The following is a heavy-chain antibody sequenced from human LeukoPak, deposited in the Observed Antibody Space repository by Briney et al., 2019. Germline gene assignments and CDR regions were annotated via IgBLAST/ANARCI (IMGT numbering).Heavy chain of an antibody. CDR2: MNPNSGNT. V-gene: IGHV1-8*01. CDR3: ARGQAIGFWSGYYNLPYYYYGMDV. Sequence: ASVKVSCKASGYTFTSYDINWVRQATGQGLEWMGWMNPNSGNTGYAQKFQGRVTMTRNTSISTAYMELSSLRSEDTAVYYCARGQAIGFWSGYYNLPYYYYGMDVWGQGTTVTVSS. J-gene: IGHJ6*02. D-gene: IGHD3-3*01. CDR1: GYTFTSYD.